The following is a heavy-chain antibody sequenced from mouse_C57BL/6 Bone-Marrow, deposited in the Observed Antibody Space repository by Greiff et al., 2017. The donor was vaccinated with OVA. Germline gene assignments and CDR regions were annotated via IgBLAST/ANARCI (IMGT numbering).Heavy chain of an antibody. CDR2: IWSGGST. CDR1: GFSLTSYG. J-gene: IGHJ2*01. Sequence: QVHVKQSGPGLVQPSQSLSITCTVSGFSLTSYGVHWVRQSPGKGLEWLGVIWSGGSTDYNAAFISRLSISKDNSKSQVFFKMNSLQADDTAIYYCARNRLRRGGYFDYWGQGTTLTVSS. V-gene: IGHV2-2*01. D-gene: IGHD2-4*01. CDR3: ARNRLRRGGYFDY.